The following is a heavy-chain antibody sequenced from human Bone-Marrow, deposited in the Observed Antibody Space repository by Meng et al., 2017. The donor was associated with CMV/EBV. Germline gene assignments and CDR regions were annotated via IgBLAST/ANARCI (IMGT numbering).Heavy chain of an antibody. CDR3: ARVYSNYVGMDV. J-gene: IGHJ6*02. V-gene: IGHV3-30-3*01. CDR2: ISYDGSNK. D-gene: IGHD4-11*01. CDR1: GFTFSSYA. Sequence: GESLKMSCAASGFTFSSYAMHWVRQAPGKGLEWVAVISYDGSNKYYADSVKGRFTISRDNSKNTLYLQMNSLRAEDTAVYYCARVYSNYVGMDVWGQGTTVTVSS.